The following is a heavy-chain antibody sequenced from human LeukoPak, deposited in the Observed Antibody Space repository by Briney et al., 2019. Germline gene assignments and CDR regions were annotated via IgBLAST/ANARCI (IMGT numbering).Heavy chain of an antibody. V-gene: IGHV1-46*01. D-gene: IGHD3/OR15-3a*01. Sequence: ASVKVSCKAPGYTFSRYYMHWVRQAPGQGLEWMGIINPSGGSTSYAQKFQGRVTMTRDTSTRIVYMELSSLRSENAGVYYCARWGASGLALIYYYGMDVWGQGTTVTVSS. CDR2: INPSGGST. CDR3: ARWGASGLALIYYYGMDV. CDR1: GYTFSRYY. J-gene: IGHJ6*02.